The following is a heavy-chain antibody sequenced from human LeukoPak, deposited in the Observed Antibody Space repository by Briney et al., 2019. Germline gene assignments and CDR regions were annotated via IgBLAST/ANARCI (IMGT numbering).Heavy chain of an antibody. CDR2: IMSSSSYI. CDR3: ARGLYDFWSGYEDY. CDR1: GFTFSSYS. V-gene: IGHV3-21*01. D-gene: IGHD3-3*01. J-gene: IGHJ4*02. Sequence: PGGSLRLSCAASGFTFSSYSMNWVRQAPGKGLEWVSSIMSSSSYIYYADSAKGRFTISRDNAKNSLYLQMNSLRAEDTAVYYCARGLYDFWSGYEDYWGQGTLVTVSS.